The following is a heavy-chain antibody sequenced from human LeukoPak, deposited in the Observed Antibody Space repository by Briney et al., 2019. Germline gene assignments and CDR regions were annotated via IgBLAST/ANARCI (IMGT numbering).Heavy chain of an antibody. J-gene: IGHJ3*02. CDR2: IYYSGST. Sequence: SETLSLTCTVSGGSISSYYWSWVRQPPGKGLEWVGYIYYSGSTNYNPSLKSRVTISVDTSKNQFSLKLSSVTAADTAVYYCARVLYDSDAFDIWGQGTMVTASS. CDR1: GGSISSYY. V-gene: IGHV4-59*01. D-gene: IGHD3-22*01. CDR3: ARVLYDSDAFDI.